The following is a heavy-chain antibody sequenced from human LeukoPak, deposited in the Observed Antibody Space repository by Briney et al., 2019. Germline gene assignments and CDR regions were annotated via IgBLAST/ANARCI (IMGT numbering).Heavy chain of an antibody. Sequence: ASVKVSCKASGGTFSSYTISWVRQAPGQGLEWMGGIIPILGIANYAQKFQGRVTITADKSTSKAYMEVSSVRCEETGVYYCASGASGSRSTSPAGRAHYYYYYYMDVWGKGTTVTVSS. V-gene: IGHV1-69*02. CDR2: IIPILGIA. CDR1: GGTFSSYT. J-gene: IGHJ6*03. D-gene: IGHD2-2*01. CDR3: ASGASGSRSTSPAGRAHYYYYYYMDV.